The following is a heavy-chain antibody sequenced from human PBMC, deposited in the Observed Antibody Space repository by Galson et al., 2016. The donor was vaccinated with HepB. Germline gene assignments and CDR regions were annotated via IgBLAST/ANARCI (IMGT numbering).Heavy chain of an antibody. CDR1: GGSINSYY. CDR3: AKEEKQLQYLDWGLWALDY. Sequence: ETLSLTCTVSGGSINSYYWSWIRQPPGKGLEWIGYIYHNGDINYNPSLKSRITISLDTSKNQLTLKLSSVTAADTAVYYCAKEEKQLQYLDWGLWALDYWGQGDLVTVSS. D-gene: IGHD3-9*01. V-gene: IGHV4-59*01. CDR2: IYHNGDI. J-gene: IGHJ4*02.